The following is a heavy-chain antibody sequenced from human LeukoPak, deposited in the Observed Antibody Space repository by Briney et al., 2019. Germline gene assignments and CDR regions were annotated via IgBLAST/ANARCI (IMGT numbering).Heavy chain of an antibody. D-gene: IGHD4-17*01. CDR2: ISYDGSNK. Sequence: GRSLRLSCAASGFTFSSYAMHWVRQAPGKGLEWVAVISYDGSNKYYADSVKGRFTISRDNSKSTLYLQMNSLRAEDTAVYYCARDATDYGDPNWFDPWGQGTLVTVSS. CDR3: ARDATDYGDPNWFDP. V-gene: IGHV3-30*04. CDR1: GFTFSSYA. J-gene: IGHJ5*02.